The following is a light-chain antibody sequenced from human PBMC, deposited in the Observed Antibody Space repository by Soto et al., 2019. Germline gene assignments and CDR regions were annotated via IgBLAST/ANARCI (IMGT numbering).Light chain of an antibody. Sequence: QSALTQPASVSGSPGQSITISCTGTSSDVGSYNLVSWYQQHPGKAPKLMIYEGSKRPSGVSNRFSGSKSGNTASLTISGLQAEDEADYYCCSYAGSNTLEVFGGGTKLT. CDR2: EGS. CDR3: CSYAGSNTLEV. V-gene: IGLV2-23*01. CDR1: SSDVGSYNL. J-gene: IGLJ2*01.